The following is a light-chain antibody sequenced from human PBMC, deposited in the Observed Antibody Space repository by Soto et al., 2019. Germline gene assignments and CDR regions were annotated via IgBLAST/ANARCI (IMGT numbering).Light chain of an antibody. CDR1: SSDVGAYNY. Sequence: QSALTQPRSVSGSPGQSVTISCTGTSSDVGAYNYVSWYQQHPGKAPKVMIYDVSKRPSGVPDRFAGYKSDNTAALTISGLQAEDEADYYCCSFAGSDTLIFGGGTKLTVL. CDR3: CSFAGSDTLI. V-gene: IGLV2-11*01. CDR2: DVS. J-gene: IGLJ2*01.